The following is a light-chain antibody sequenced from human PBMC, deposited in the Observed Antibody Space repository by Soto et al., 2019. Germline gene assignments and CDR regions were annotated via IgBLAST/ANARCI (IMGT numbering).Light chain of an antibody. CDR3: CSYAGSYTWV. Sequence: QSVLTQPRSVSGSPGQSVTLSCTGTSSDVGGYNYVSWYQQHPGKAPKLVIFDVSKRPSGVPDRFFGSKSGNTASLTISGLQAEDEDDYFCCSYAGSYTWVFGGGTKVTVL. J-gene: IGLJ3*02. V-gene: IGLV2-11*01. CDR1: SSDVGGYNY. CDR2: DVS.